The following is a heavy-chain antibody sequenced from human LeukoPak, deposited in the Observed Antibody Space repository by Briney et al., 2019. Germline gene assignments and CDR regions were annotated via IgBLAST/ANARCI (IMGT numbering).Heavy chain of an antibody. V-gene: IGHV3-15*05. CDR2: IKLTTDGTT. CDR3: AAGVGKTDTDY. Sequence: GGSLRLSCVASGFTFTNSWMTWVRQPPGKGLEWVGRIKLTTDGTTDYATPVKGRFITSRDDSKDTLYLQMNSLKAEDTGVYYCAAGVGKTDTDYWGQGALVTVSS. J-gene: IGHJ4*02. CDR1: GFTFTNSW. D-gene: IGHD1-26*01.